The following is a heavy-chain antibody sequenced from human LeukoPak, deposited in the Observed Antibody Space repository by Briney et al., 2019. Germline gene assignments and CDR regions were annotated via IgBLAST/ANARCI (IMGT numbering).Heavy chain of an antibody. CDR3: GRLTRGSMDY. CDR1: GGSISSSSYY. CDR2: IYYSGST. Sequence: SETLSLTCTVSGGSISSSSYYWGWIRQSPGKGLEWIGSIYYSGSTYYNPSLKSRVTISVDTSKNQFSLKLRSVTAADTAVYYCGRLTRGSMDYWGQGTLVAVSS. V-gene: IGHV4-39*01. J-gene: IGHJ4*02. D-gene: IGHD3-10*01.